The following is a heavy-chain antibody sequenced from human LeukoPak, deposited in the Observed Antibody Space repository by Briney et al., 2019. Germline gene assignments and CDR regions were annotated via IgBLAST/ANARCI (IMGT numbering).Heavy chain of an antibody. J-gene: IGHJ4*02. CDR1: GYSFTDFY. D-gene: IGHD3-10*01. Sequence: GASVKVSCKASGYSFTDFYVHWVRQAPGQGLEWMGLIDPNSGGTNYAQKFQGRVTITRDTSVNTAFLELSRLTSDDTAVYYCAKFDFRGNDRFFDYWGQRSLVTVSS. CDR3: AKFDFRGNDRFFDY. CDR2: IDPNSGGT. V-gene: IGHV1-2*02.